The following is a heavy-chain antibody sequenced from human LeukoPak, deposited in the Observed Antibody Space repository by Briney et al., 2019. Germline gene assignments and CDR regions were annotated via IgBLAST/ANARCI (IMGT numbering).Heavy chain of an antibody. J-gene: IGHJ4*02. D-gene: IGHD6-6*01. V-gene: IGHV4-38-2*02. CDR3: ARGVKGQLDFFDY. CDR1: GFSISSGCY. CDR2: SYHSGST. Sequence: SESLSLSCTVSGFSISSGCYWCWIRQPPGEVLECTGSSYHSGSTYYNPSLKSRFTISVDTSKNQFSLKLSSVTAADTAVYYCARGVKGQLDFFDYWGQGTLVTVSS.